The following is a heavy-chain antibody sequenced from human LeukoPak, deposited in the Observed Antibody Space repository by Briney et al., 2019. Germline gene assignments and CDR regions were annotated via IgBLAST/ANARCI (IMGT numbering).Heavy chain of an antibody. CDR1: WFTFSSYA. CDR2: ISYDRSNK. D-gene: IGHD2-8*01. Sequence: PGGSLRLSCAASWFTFSSYAMHGVHQAPGKELEWVAVISYDRSNKYYVDSVKGRFTISRNNSKNTLHLQMNSLSAENTARYYCARTRRGLYPAAFDIWGQGKMVTVSS. V-gene: IGHV3-30*04. J-gene: IGHJ3*02. CDR3: ARTRRGLYPAAFDI.